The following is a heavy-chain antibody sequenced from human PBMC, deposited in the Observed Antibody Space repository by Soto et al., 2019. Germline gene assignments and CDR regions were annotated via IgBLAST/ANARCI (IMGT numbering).Heavy chain of an antibody. CDR2: IYHNEST. CDR3: AGVRSVARGGFDY. D-gene: IGHD2-15*01. CDR1: GGSISSYY. Sequence: SETLSLTCTVSGGSISSYYWSWIRQPPGKGLEWIGYIYHNESTNSNPSLKSRVTISVDRSKNQFSLKLSSVTAADTAVYYCAGVRSVARGGFDYWGQGTLVTVSS. J-gene: IGHJ4*02. V-gene: IGHV4-59*12.